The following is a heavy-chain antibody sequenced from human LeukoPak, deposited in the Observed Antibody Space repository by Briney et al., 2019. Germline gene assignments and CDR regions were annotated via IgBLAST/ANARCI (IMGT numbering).Heavy chain of an antibody. V-gene: IGHV3-21*01. J-gene: IGHJ6*03. D-gene: IGHD2-2*01. Sequence: PGGSLRLSCAASGFTFSSYSMNWVRQAPGKGLEWVSSISSSSSYIYYADSVKGRFTISRDNAKNSLYLQMNSLRAEDTAVYYCARGDIVVVPAAINNYYYYYMDVWGKGTTVTVSS. CDR2: ISSSSSYI. CDR3: ARGDIVVVPAAINNYYYYYMDV. CDR1: GFTFSSYS.